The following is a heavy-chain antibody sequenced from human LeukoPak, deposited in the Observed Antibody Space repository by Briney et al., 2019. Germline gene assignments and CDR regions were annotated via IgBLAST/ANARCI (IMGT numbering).Heavy chain of an antibody. Sequence: SETLSLTCAVYGGSFSGFYWSWIRQPPGKGLEWVGEINHSGSTNYNPSLKSRVTISVDTSKNQFSLKVSSVTAADTAVYYCARKGPLRDNIPFMDVWGKGTTVTVSS. CDR3: ARKGPLRDNIPFMDV. D-gene: IGHD4-17*01. J-gene: IGHJ6*03. CDR1: GGSFSGFY. V-gene: IGHV4-34*01. CDR2: INHSGST.